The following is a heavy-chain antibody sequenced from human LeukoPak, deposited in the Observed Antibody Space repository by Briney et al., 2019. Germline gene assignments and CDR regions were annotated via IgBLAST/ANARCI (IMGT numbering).Heavy chain of an antibody. V-gene: IGHV1-69*13. CDR2: IIPIFGTA. CDR3: ASGYCSGGSCLGGAFDI. CDR1: GGTFSSYA. J-gene: IGHJ3*02. Sequence: GASVKVSCKASGGTFSSYAISWVRQAPGQGLEWMGGIIPIFGTANYAQKFQGRVTITADESTSTAYMELSSLRSEDTAVYYCASGYCSGGSCLGGAFDIWGQGTMVTVSS. D-gene: IGHD2-15*01.